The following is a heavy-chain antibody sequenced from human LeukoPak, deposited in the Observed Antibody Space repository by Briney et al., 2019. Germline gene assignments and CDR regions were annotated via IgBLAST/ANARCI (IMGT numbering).Heavy chain of an antibody. D-gene: IGHD5-12*01. CDR2: MNPNSGNT. CDR1: GYTFTNFD. V-gene: IGHV1-8*03. J-gene: IGHJ4*02. CDR3: ASGSDIEAPGGYFDY. Sequence: ASVKVSCKASGYTFTNFDLNWVRQATGQGLEWMGWMNPNSGNTGYAQKFQGRVTITADESTSTAYMELSSLRSEDTAVYYCASGSDIEAPGGYFDYWGQGTLVTVSS.